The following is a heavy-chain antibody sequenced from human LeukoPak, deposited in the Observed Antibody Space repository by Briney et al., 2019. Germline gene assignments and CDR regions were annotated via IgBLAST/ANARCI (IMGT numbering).Heavy chain of an antibody. CDR1: GFTFSSYW. CDR3: ARMYSSWYADY. V-gene: IGHV3-74*01. CDR2: INTDGSST. D-gene: IGHD6-13*01. J-gene: IGHJ4*02. Sequence: SGGSLRLSCAASGFTFSSYWMHWVRQAPGKGLVWVSRINTDGSSTSYADSVKGRFTISRDNAKNTLYLQMNSLRAEDTAVYYCARMYSSWYADYWGQGTLVTVSS.